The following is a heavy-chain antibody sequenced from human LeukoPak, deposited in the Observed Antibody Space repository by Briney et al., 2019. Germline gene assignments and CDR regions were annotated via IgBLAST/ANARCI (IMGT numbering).Heavy chain of an antibody. D-gene: IGHD3-3*01. CDR3: AGRNYYDVSGWFDP. CDR2: IYFSGST. CDR1: GGSISSSSYS. J-gene: IGHJ5*02. Sequence: SETLSLTCTVSGGSISSSSYSWGWIRQPPGKGLEWIGTIYFSGSTYYRPSLKSRVTISVDTSKNQFSLRLTSVTAADTAVYYCAGRNYYDVSGWFDPWGQGTLVTVSS. V-gene: IGHV4-39*07.